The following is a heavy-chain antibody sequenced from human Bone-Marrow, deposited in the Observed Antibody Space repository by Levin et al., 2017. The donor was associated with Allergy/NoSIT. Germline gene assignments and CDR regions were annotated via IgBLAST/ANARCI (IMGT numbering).Heavy chain of an antibody. CDR3: ARDRAPTYYDSSGLIGWFDP. CDR1: GYTFTSYG. V-gene: IGHV1-18*01. J-gene: IGHJ5*02. CDR2: ISAYNGNT. D-gene: IGHD3-22*01. Sequence: ASVKVSCKASGYTFTSYGISWVRQAPGQGLEWMGWISAYNGNTNYAQKLQGRVTMTTDTSTSTAYMELRSLRSDDTAVYYCARDRAPTYYDSSGLIGWFDPWGQGTLVTVSS.